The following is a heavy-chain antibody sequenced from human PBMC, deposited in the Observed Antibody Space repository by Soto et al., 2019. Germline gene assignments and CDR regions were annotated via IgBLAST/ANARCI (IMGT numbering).Heavy chain of an antibody. D-gene: IGHD6-19*01. J-gene: IGHJ6*02. CDR2: IWYDGSNK. V-gene: IGHV3-33*01. Sequence: GGSLRLSCAASGFTFSSYGMHWVRRAPGKGLEWVAVIWYDGSNKYYADSVKGRFTISRDNSKNTLYLQMNSLRAEDTAVYYCARAGGIAVAGIYYYYGMDVWGQGTTVTVSS. CDR1: GFTFSSYG. CDR3: ARAGGIAVAGIYYYYGMDV.